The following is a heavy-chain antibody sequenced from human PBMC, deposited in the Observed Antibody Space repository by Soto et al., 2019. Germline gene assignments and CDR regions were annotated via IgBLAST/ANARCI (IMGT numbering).Heavy chain of an antibody. D-gene: IGHD3-22*01. J-gene: IGHJ4*02. CDR2: INSDESRT. CDR3: TTDPVTMIVVVPSSG. CDR1: GFTFSSYW. Sequence: GGSLRLSCAASGFTFSSYWMHWVRQVPGKGLVWVSRINSDESRTSYADSVKGRFTMSRDNARNTLYLQVNSLRAEDTAVYYCTTDPVTMIVVVPSSGWGQGTLVTVSS. V-gene: IGHV3-74*01.